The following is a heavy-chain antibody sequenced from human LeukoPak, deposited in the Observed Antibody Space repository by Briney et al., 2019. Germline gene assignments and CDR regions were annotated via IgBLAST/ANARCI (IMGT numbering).Heavy chain of an antibody. J-gene: IGHJ4*02. D-gene: IGHD5-18*01. CDR2: IYYSGST. CDR1: GGSISSYY. Sequence: PSETLSLTCTVSGGSISSYYWSWIRQPPGKGLEWIGYIYYSGSTNYNPSLKSRVTISVDTSKNQFSLKLSSVTAADTAVYYCARHGAMAKNYYLDYWGQGTLVIVSS. CDR3: ARHGAMAKNYYLDY. V-gene: IGHV4-59*08.